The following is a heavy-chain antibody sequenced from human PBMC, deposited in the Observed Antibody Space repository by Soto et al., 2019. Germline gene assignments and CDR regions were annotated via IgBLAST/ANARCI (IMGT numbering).Heavy chain of an antibody. V-gene: IGHV1-69*08. D-gene: IGHD6-13*01. J-gene: IGHJ4*02. CDR3: AREPDEPGEQQERCY. CDR1: GGTFSSYT. CDR2: IIPIPGLA. Sequence: QVQLVQSGAGVKKPGSSVKVSCKASGGTFSSYTISSVRQAPGQDVEWTGRIIPIPGLAQYEQKFQGRVTDTANKWTRRAHIGLRSLSSEDTAVNYCAREPDEPGEQQERCYWGQGTLVTFSS.